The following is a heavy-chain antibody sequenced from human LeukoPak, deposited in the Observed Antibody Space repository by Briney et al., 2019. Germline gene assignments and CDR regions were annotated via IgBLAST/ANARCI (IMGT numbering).Heavy chain of an antibody. D-gene: IGHD4-17*01. V-gene: IGHV3-53*01. J-gene: IGHJ4*02. CDR1: GFTVSNNY. CDR2: IYGGGTT. Sequence: AGGSLRLSRVASGFTVSNNYMSWVRQAPGKGLEWVSLIYGGGTTYYADPVKGRFTISSDSSKNTVYLQMNSLRAEDTAVYYCARGPNYGDYGGQWGQGTLVTVSS. CDR3: ARGPNYGDYGGQ.